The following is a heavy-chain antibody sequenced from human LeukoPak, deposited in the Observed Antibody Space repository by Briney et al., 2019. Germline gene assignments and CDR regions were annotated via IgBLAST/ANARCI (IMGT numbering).Heavy chain of an antibody. D-gene: IGHD5-18*01. CDR3: AKGYYVDTAMVFDY. CDR1: GFTFNSYA. V-gene: IGHV3-30*02. J-gene: IGHJ4*02. Sequence: GGSLRLSCAASGFTFNSYAMHWVRQAPGKGLEWVAFIRYDGSNKYYADSVKGRFTISRDNSKNTLYLQMNSLRAEDTAVYYCAKGYYVDTAMVFDYWGQGTLVTVSS. CDR2: IRYDGSNK.